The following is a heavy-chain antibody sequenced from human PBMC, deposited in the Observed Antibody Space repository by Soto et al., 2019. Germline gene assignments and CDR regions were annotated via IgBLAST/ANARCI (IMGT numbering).Heavy chain of an antibody. CDR1: GGTFSSYT. CDR2: IIPILGIA. CDR3: ASSIVVVTRNWFDP. Sequence: QVQLVQSGAEVKKPGSSVKVSCKASGGTFSSYTISWVRQAPGQGLEWMGRIIPILGIANYAQKFQGRVTITADKSTSTAYMELSSLRSEDTAVDYCASSIVVVTRNWFDPWGQGTLVTVSS. V-gene: IGHV1-69*02. D-gene: IGHD2-21*02. J-gene: IGHJ5*02.